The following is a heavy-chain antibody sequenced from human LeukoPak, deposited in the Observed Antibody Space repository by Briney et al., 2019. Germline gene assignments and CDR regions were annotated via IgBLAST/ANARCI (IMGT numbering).Heavy chain of an antibody. V-gene: IGHV3-53*01. D-gene: IGHD6-19*01. Sequence: GGSLRLSCAASGFTFSWYWMSWVRQPPGKGLEWVSLIYSGGSTNYADSVKGRFTISRDNSKNTLYLQMNSLRAEDTAVYYCARSYNKGSGWYVFGYWGQGTLVTVSS. CDR3: ARSYNKGSGWYVFGY. CDR2: IYSGGST. J-gene: IGHJ4*02. CDR1: GFTFSWYW.